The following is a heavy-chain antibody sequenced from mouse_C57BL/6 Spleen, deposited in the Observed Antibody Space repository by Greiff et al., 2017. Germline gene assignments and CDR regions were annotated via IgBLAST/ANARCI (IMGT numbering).Heavy chain of an antibody. J-gene: IGHJ2*01. V-gene: IGHV1-4*01. D-gene: IGHD1-1*01. CDR2: INPSSGYT. Sequence: QVQLKESGAELARPGASVKMSCKASGYTFTSYTMHWVKQRPGQGLEWIGYINPSSGYTKYNQKFKDKATLTADKSSSTAYMQLSSLTSEDSAVYYCARGVTTVVSLDYWGQGTTLTVSS. CDR1: GYTFTSYT. CDR3: ARGVTTVVSLDY.